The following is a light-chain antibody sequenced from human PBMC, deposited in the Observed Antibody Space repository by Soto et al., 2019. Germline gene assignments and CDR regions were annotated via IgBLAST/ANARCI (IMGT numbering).Light chain of an antibody. CDR1: QGISTW. Sequence: DIQMTQSPSTLSASVGDRVTITCRASQGISTWLALYQRKPGKAPKPLIYKASNLQSGVPSRFSGSGSGTEFTLTISSLQPDDFATYYCQQFNSYSRTFGQGTKVDIK. CDR2: KAS. J-gene: IGKJ1*01. V-gene: IGKV1-5*03. CDR3: QQFNSYSRT.